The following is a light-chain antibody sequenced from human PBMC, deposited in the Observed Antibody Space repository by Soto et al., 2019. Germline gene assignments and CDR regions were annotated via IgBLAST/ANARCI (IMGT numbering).Light chain of an antibody. Sequence: EIVLTQSPATLFLSPGERATLSCRASQSVSSYLAWYQQKPGQAPRLLIYDASNRATGIPARFSGSGSGTDFILTISSLEPDDFSVYYCYQRSNWPPITFGQGTRLEIK. CDR1: QSVSSY. CDR3: YQRSNWPPIT. V-gene: IGKV3-11*01. J-gene: IGKJ5*01. CDR2: DAS.